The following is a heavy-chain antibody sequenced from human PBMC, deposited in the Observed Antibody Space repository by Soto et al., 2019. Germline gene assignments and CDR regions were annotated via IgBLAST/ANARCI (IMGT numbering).Heavy chain of an antibody. CDR2: ITSSSSTI. J-gene: IGHJ4*02. CDR3: ARGRVGTASLDY. V-gene: IGHV3-48*02. Sequence: GGSLRLSGAASGFTFPSNSMNWVRQAPGKGLEWISYITSSSSTIYYADSVKGRFTISRDNAKNSLYLHMNSLRYDDTAVYYCARGRVGTASLDYCGQGALVFFSS. CDR1: GFTFPSNS. D-gene: IGHD2-21*02.